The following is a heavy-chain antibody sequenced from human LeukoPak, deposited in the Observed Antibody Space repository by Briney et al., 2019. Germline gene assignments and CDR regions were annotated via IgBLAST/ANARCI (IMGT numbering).Heavy chain of an antibody. CDR2: VHQTGSP. CDR1: GYSIRSGDY. Sequence: SETLSLTCAVSGYSIRSGDYWGWMRHSPGAGLEWIGSVHQTGSPYYNPSLGSRVSLSIDSTKNSFSLRLTSVTAADTAVYYCAMLRLGELSLLANAYDIWGQGTMVIVSS. J-gene: IGHJ3*02. D-gene: IGHD3-16*02. CDR3: AMLRLGELSLLANAYDI. V-gene: IGHV4-38-2*01.